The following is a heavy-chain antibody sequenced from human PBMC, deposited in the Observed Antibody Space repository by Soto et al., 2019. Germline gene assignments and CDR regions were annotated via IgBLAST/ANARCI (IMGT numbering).Heavy chain of an antibody. CDR2: INPNSGGT. V-gene: IGHV1-2*02. D-gene: IGHD4-17*01. J-gene: IGHJ4*02. CDR3: ARRRANTVAEVVTPQYYFDY. Sequence: ASVKVSFKASGYTFTGYYMHWVRQAPGQGLEWMGWINPNSGGTNYAQKFQGRVTMTRDTSISTAYMELSRLRSDDTAVYYCARRRANTVAEVVTPQYYFDYWGQGTLVTVSS. CDR1: GYTFTGYY.